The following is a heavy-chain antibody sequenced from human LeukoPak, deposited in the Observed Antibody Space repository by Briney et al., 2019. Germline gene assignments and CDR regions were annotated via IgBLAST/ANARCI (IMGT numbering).Heavy chain of an antibody. D-gene: IGHD1-26*01. CDR3: ARRLRIEGGTRRGDALDM. J-gene: IGHJ3*02. CDR1: GGSINTYY. Sequence: SETLSLTCTVSGGSINTYYWTWIRQPPGKGLEWIGYVYNSGSTNYNPSLKSRVTISTDTSKKQFSLRVSSVTAADTAVYYCARRLRIEGGTRRGDALDMWGQGTMVTVSS. V-gene: IGHV4-59*08. CDR2: VYNSGST.